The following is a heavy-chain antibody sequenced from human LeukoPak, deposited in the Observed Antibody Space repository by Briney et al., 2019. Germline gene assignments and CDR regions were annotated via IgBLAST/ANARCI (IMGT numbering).Heavy chain of an antibody. Sequence: GGTLRLSCAASGFTFSRYWMHWVRQAPGKGLVWVSRINTDGSYTDYADSVKGRFTMSRDNAKSSLYLQMNSLRDGDTALYYCVGDPGDYWGQGTLVTVSS. D-gene: IGHD3-16*01. J-gene: IGHJ4*02. CDR3: VGDPGDY. V-gene: IGHV3-74*01. CDR2: INTDGSYT. CDR1: GFTFSRYW.